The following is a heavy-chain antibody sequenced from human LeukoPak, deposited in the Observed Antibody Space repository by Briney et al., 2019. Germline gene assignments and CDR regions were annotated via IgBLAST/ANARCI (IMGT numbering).Heavy chain of an antibody. CDR1: GFTFSDYY. D-gene: IGHD6-19*01. Sequence: GGSLRLSCAASGFTFSDYYMSWIRQAPGKVLEWVSAISGSGGSTYYADSVKGRFTISRDNSKNTLYLQMNSLRAEDTAVYYCANAEWLYSLIVDYWGQGTLVTVSS. V-gene: IGHV3-23*01. CDR3: ANAEWLYSLIVDY. CDR2: ISGSGGST. J-gene: IGHJ4*02.